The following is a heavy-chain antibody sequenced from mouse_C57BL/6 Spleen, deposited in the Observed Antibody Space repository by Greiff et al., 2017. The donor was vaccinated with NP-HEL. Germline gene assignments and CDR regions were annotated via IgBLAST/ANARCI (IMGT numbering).Heavy chain of an antibody. CDR2: INPNNGGT. J-gene: IGHJ4*01. V-gene: IGHV1-18*01. CDR3: ARPAYYCNLYAMDY. Sequence: EVQLQQSGPELVKPGASVKIPCKASGYTFTDYNMDWVKQSHGKSLEWIGDINPNNGGTIYNQKFKGKATLTVDKSSSTAYMELRSLTSADTAVYYCARPAYYCNLYAMDYWGQGTSVTVSS. D-gene: IGHD2-10*01. CDR1: GYTFTDYN.